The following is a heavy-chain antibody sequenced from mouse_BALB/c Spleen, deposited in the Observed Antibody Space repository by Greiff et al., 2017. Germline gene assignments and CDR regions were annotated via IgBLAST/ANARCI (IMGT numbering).Heavy chain of an antibody. CDR1: GFTFSSYG. J-gene: IGHJ4*01. Sequence: EVQLQESGGGLVKPGGSLKLSCAASGFTFSSYGMSWVRQTPDKRLEWVATISSGGSYTYYPDSVKGRFTISRDNAKNTLYLQMSSLKSEDTAMYYCARHEGVTTLYYYAMDYWGQGTSVTVSS. CDR3: ARHEGVTTLYYYAMDY. CDR2: ISSGGSYT. D-gene: IGHD2-1*01. V-gene: IGHV5-6*01.